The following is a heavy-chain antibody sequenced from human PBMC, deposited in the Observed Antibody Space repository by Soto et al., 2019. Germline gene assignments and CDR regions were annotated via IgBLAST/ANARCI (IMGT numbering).Heavy chain of an antibody. CDR2: ITPIYPTT. Sequence: GGSLRLSCAASGGTFYTYTFSWVRQAPGQGLEWMGSITPIYPTTNYAERFQGRLTITADGSTHTAYMDLTSLTSEDTAVYYCARIPRYSFPTSDDLDSWGQGTLVTVSS. CDR3: ARIPRYSFPTSDDLDS. V-gene: IGHV1-69*15. CDR1: GGTFYTYT. J-gene: IGHJ4*02. D-gene: IGHD5-18*01.